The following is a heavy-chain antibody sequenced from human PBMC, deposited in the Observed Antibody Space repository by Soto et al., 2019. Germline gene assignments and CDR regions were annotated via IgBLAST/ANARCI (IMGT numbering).Heavy chain of an antibody. V-gene: IGHV3-23*01. Sequence: PGGSLRLSCAASGLTFRSCAMSWVRQAPGKGLEWVSTISGSGGSTFYAASVKGRFTISRDNSKDTLDLQMSSPRAEDTAVYYCAKIQVYYGSARNPDVFAIWAQGTMVTVSS. D-gene: IGHD3-10*01. CDR2: ISGSGGST. CDR1: GLTFRSCA. CDR3: AKIQVYYGSARNPDVFAI. J-gene: IGHJ3*02.